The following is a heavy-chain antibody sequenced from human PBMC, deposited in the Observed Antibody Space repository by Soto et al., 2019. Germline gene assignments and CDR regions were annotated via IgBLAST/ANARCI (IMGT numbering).Heavy chain of an antibody. CDR3: ARVGYDSSGYRGYYYYGMDV. CDR1: GYTLTELS. J-gene: IGHJ6*02. Sequence: ASVKVSCKVSGYTLTELSMHWVRQAPGKGLEWMGGFDPEDGETIYAQKFQGRVTMTEDTSTDTAYMELSSLRSEDTAVYYCARVGYDSSGYRGYYYYGMDVWGQGTTVTVSS. D-gene: IGHD3-22*01. V-gene: IGHV1-24*01. CDR2: FDPEDGET.